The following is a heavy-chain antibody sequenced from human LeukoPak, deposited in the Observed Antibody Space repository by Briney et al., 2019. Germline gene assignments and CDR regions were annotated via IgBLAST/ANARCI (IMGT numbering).Heavy chain of an antibody. D-gene: IGHD3-22*01. Sequence: GESPKISCKGSGYTFPSYWIGWVRQMPGKGLEWMGIIYPGDSDTRHSPSFQGQVTISADKSISTAYLQWSSLKASDTAVYYCGRYSSGYPPYYYGMDVWGQGTTVTVSS. CDR3: GRYSSGYPPYYYGMDV. J-gene: IGHJ6*02. CDR2: IYPGDSDT. CDR1: GYTFPSYW. V-gene: IGHV5-51*01.